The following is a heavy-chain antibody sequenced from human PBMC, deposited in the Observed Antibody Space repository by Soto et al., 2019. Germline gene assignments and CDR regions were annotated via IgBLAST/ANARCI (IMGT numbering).Heavy chain of an antibody. CDR2: ISWNSGNI. D-gene: IGHD5-18*01. CDR1: GFTFDDYA. Sequence: GGSLRLSCAASGFTFDDYAMYWVRQVLGKGLEWVSSISWNSGNIGYADSVKGRFTTSRDNAENSLYLQMNSLRPEDTALYYCLILKGGYSHATPFDFPGQTTL. V-gene: IGHV3-9*01. J-gene: IGHJ4*02. CDR3: LILKGGYSHATPFDF.